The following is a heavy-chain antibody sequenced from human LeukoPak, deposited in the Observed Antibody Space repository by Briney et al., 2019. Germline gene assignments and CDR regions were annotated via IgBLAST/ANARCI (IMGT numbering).Heavy chain of an antibody. D-gene: IGHD3-10*01. V-gene: IGHV3-30*02. Sequence: GGSLRLSCAASGFTFSSYGMHWVRQAPGKGLEWVAFIRYDGSNKYYADSVKGRFTISRDNSKNTLYLQMNSLRAEDTAVYYCARDLGRSSVNYYYGMDVWGQGTTVTVSS. CDR3: ARDLGRSSVNYYYGMDV. J-gene: IGHJ6*02. CDR1: GFTFSSYG. CDR2: IRYDGSNK.